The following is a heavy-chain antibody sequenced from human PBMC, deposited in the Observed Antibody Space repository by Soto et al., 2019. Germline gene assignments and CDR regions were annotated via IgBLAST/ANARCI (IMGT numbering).Heavy chain of an antibody. V-gene: IGHV3-74*02. J-gene: IGHJ6*03. CDR2: INSDGSVS. Sequence: EVQLVESGGGLVQHGGSLRLSCAASGFTFSNYWMYWVRQAPGKGLEWVSRINSDGSVSSHADSVRGRLTISRDNVKNTLYLHMDSLRAEDTAVYFCARGDCVGGTCYSLAGSFYYYMDVWGKGTTVTVFS. D-gene: IGHD2-15*01. CDR1: GFTFSNYW. CDR3: ARGDCVGGTCYSLAGSFYYYMDV.